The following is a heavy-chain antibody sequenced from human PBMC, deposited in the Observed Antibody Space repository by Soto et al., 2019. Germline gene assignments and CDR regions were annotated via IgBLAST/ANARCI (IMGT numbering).Heavy chain of an antibody. Sequence: GGSLRLSCAASGFTFSSYAMSWVRQAPGKGLEWVAAISCSGSSTYYADSVKGRFTISRDNSKNTLYLQMNGLRAEDTAVYYCAKEMRRYYYDSSGPGYFDYWGQGTLVTVSS. J-gene: IGHJ4*02. CDR3: AKEMRRYYYDSSGPGYFDY. CDR2: ISCSGSST. CDR1: GFTFSSYA. D-gene: IGHD3-22*01. V-gene: IGHV3-23*01.